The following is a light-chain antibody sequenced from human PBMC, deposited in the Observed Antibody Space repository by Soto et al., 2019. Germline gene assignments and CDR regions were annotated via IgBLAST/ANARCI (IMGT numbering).Light chain of an antibody. J-gene: IGLJ1*01. V-gene: IGLV2-23*02. CDR1: SSDVGSYNL. CDR2: EVG. Sequence: QSVLPQPASVSGSPGQSITISCTGTSSDVGSYNLVSWYQQYPDKAPKLMIYEVGKRPSGVSNRFSGSKSGNTASLTISGLQAEDEADYYCCSYAGSSTWVFGTGTKVTVL. CDR3: CSYAGSSTWV.